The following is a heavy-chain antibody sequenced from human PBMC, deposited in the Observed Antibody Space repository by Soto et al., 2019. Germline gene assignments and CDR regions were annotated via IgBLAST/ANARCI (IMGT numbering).Heavy chain of an antibody. D-gene: IGHD6-13*01. CDR2: IYHSGST. V-gene: IGHV4-4*02. Sequence: SETLSLTCAVSGGSISSSNWWSWVRQPPGKGLEWIGEIYHSGSTNYNPSLKSRVTISVDTSKNQFSLKLSSVTAADTAVYYCARSPRIAAAGFFDYWGQGTLVTVSS. J-gene: IGHJ4*02. CDR1: GGSISSSNW. CDR3: ARSPRIAAAGFFDY.